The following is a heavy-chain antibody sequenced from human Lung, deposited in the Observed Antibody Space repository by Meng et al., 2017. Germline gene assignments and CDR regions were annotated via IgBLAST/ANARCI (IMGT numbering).Heavy chain of an antibody. D-gene: IGHD4-11*01. J-gene: IGHJ4*02. CDR2: INHSGST. CDR3: ARGPTTMAHDFDY. V-gene: IGHV4-34*01. Sequence: QMRVHRWGAGLLKPSDTIPLYCVVSGGSFSDSYRGWIRQPPGKGLEWIGEINHSGSTNYNPSLESRATISVDTSQNNLSLKLSSVTAADSAVYYCARGPTTMAHDFDYWGQGTLVTVSS. CDR1: GGSFSDSY.